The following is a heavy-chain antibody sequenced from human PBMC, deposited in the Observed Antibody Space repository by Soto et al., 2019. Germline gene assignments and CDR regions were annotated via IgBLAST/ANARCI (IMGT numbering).Heavy chain of an antibody. CDR2: IYDSGST. D-gene: IGHD6-19*01. CDR1: GGSISSYY. V-gene: IGHV4-59*08. Sequence: QVQLQESGPGLVKPSETLSLTCTVSGGSISSYYWSWIRQAPGKGLEWFGYIYDSGSTNYNPSLEIRVTISVDTSMTLFSLKLSCVTAADTAVYYCARQVQWLVSLDYWGQGTMVIVSS. CDR3: ARQVQWLVSLDY. J-gene: IGHJ4*02.